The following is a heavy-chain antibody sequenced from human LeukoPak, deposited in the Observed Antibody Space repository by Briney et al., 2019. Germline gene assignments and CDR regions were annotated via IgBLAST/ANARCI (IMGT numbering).Heavy chain of an antibody. CDR2: IRSKANSYAT. D-gene: IGHD3-16*01. J-gene: IGHJ4*02. V-gene: IGHV3-73*01. CDR3: TRYDGGEFDY. CDR1: GFSFSSYA. Sequence: GGSLRLSCAASGFSFSSYAMSWVRQASGKGLEWVGRIRSKANSYATAYAASVKGRFTISRDDSKNTAYLQMNSLKTEDTAMYYCTRYDGGEFDYWGQGTLVTVSS.